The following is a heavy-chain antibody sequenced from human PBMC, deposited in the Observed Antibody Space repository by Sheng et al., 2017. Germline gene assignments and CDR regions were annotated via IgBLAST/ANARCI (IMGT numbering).Heavy chain of an antibody. CDR2: LSGTGGTT. J-gene: IGHJ4*01. Sequence: EVQLVESGGGLVQPGGSLRLSCAASGFTFSFYAMSWVRQAPGKGLEWVSALSGTGGTTKYADSVKGRFTISRDNSENTLYLQMNSLRVEDTAVYYCAKESEASGNYYFDYWGHGTLVSVSS. V-gene: IGHV3-23*04. CDR3: AKESEASGNYYFDY. CDR1: GFTFSFYA.